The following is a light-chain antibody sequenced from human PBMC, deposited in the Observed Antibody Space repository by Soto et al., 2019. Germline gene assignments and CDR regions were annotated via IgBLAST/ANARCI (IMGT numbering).Light chain of an antibody. CDR3: QSYDISLHNYV. CDR1: TSNIGAPYD. CDR2: GDN. Sequence: QSALTQPPSVSGAPGQRVSISCTGSTSNIGAPYDVHWYQHLPGTAPKLLIYGDNNRPSGVPDRFSGSKSGTSASLAITRVQAEDEADYYCQSYDISLHNYVFGTGTKVTVL. J-gene: IGLJ1*01. V-gene: IGLV1-40*01.